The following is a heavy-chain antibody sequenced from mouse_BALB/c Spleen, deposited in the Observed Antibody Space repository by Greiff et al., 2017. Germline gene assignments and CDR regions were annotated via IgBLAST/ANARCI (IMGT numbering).Heavy chain of an antibody. CDR3: AREDYGSSPYAMDY. J-gene: IGHJ4*01. CDR2: ISYDGSN. Sequence: ESGPGLVKPSQSLSLTCSVTGYSITSGYYWNWIRQFPGNKLEWMGYISYDGSNNYNPSLKNRISITRDTSKNQFFLKLNSVTTEDTATYYCAREDYGSSPYAMDYWGQGTSVTVSS. D-gene: IGHD1-1*01. V-gene: IGHV3-6*02. CDR1: GYSITSGYY.